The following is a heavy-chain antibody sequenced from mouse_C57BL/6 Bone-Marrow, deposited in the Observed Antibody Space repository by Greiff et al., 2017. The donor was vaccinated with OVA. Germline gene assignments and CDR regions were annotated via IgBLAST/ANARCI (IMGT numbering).Heavy chain of an antibody. V-gene: IGHV14-4*01. D-gene: IGHD2-1*01. CDR1: GFNIKDDY. CDR3: SSYGNFDD. Sequence: EVKLVESGAELVRPGASAKLSCTASGFNIKDDYMHWVKQRPEQGLEWIGWIDPENGDTEYASKFQGKATITADTSSNTAYLQLRSLTSEDTAVYYCSSYGNFDDWGQGTTLTVSS. J-gene: IGHJ2*01. CDR2: IDPENGDT.